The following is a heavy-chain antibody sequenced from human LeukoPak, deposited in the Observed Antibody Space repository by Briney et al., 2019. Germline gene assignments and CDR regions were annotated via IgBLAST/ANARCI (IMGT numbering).Heavy chain of an antibody. J-gene: IGHJ6*02. V-gene: IGHV3-23*01. CDR3: AKSDIVATIDPRHYYYYYGMDV. D-gene: IGHD5-12*01. CDR2: ISGSGGST. Sequence: GGSLRLSCAASGFTFSSYAMSWVRQAPGKGLEWVSAISGSGGSTYYADSVKGRFTISRDNSKNTLYLQMNSLRAEDTAVYYCAKSDIVATIDPRHYYYYYGMDVWGQGTTVTVS. CDR1: GFTFSSYA.